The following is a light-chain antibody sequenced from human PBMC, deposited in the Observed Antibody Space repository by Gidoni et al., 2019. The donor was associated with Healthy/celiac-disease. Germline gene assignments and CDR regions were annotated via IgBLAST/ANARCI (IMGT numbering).Light chain of an antibody. CDR1: QSISSY. CDR3: QQSYSTPLT. V-gene: IGKV1-39*01. J-gene: IGKJ4*01. Sequence: DIQMTSSPPSLSSSVGDRVTITCRASQSISSYLNWYQQKPGKAPKLLIYAASSLQSGVPSRFSGSGSGTDFTLTISSLQPEDFATYYCQQSYSTPLTFGGGTKVEIK. CDR2: AAS.